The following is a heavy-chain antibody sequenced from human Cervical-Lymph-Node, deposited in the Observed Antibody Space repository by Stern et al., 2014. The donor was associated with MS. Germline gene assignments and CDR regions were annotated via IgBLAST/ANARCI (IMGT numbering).Heavy chain of an antibody. V-gene: IGHV3-33*01. CDR3: VRDHGT. J-gene: IGHJ5*02. CDR2: IWSDGSNQ. Sequence: VQLLESGGGVVQPGMSLRLSCAASGFIFSSYGMHWVRQTPGKGLEWMAVIWSDGSNQSYADSVKGRFTISRDNSKNTLFLQMNSLRAEDTAVYYCVRDHGTWGQGTLVAVSS. D-gene: IGHD1-26*01. CDR1: GFIFSSYG.